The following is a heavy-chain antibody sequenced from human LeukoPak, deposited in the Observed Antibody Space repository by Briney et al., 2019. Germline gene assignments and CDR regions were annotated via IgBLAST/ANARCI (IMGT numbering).Heavy chain of an antibody. D-gene: IGHD2-8*01. CDR2: IYYSGST. CDR1: GGSISSYY. CDR3: ARLRGYCINDVCSSDRFPDY. Sequence: SETLSLTCNVSGGSISSYYWSWIRQPPGKGLEWIGYIYYSGSTNYSPSLKSRVTISVDTSKNQFSLKVRSVTAADTAVYYCARLRGYCINDVCSSDRFPDYWGQGTLVTVSS. J-gene: IGHJ4*02. V-gene: IGHV4-59*01.